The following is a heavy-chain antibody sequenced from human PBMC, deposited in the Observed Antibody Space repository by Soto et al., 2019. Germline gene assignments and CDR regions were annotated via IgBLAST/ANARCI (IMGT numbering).Heavy chain of an antibody. J-gene: IGHJ3*02. CDR2: ITETSRAI. Sequence: GESLKISCAASGFTFNAYSMIWVRQAPGKGLEWIAYITETSRAIYYADSVKGRFTISRDNVKNSLYLHMNSLRAEDTAVYYCVRDHMWAFDIWGRGTMVTVSS. V-gene: IGHV3-48*01. CDR1: GFTFNAYS. D-gene: IGHD2-21*01. CDR3: VRDHMWAFDI.